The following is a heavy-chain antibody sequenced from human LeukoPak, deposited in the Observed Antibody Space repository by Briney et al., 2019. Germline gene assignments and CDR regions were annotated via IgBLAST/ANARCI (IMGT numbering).Heavy chain of an antibody. CDR3: ARALYGDYAGRGTKYFQH. V-gene: IGHV4-34*01. J-gene: IGHJ1*01. Sequence: SETLSLTCAVYGGSFSGYYWSWIRQPPGKGLEWVGEINHSGSTNYNPSLKSRVTISVDTSKNQFSLKLSSVTAADTAVYYCARALYGDYAGRGTKYFQHWGQGTLVTVSS. D-gene: IGHD4-17*01. CDR2: INHSGST. CDR1: GGSFSGYY.